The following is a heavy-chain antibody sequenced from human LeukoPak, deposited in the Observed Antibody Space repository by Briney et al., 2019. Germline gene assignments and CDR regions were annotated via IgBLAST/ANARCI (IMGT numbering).Heavy chain of an antibody. V-gene: IGHV3-30*04. Sequence: GGSLRLSCAASGFTFSNYVTHWVRQAPGKGLEWVAVTSTDENLKFYADSVKGRFTISRDNSKNTLYLQMNSLRAEDTAVYYCAKVVAAAGTVYYYYMDVWGKGTTVTISS. J-gene: IGHJ6*03. CDR3: AKVVAAAGTVYYYYMDV. D-gene: IGHD6-13*01. CDR1: GFTFSNYV. CDR2: TSTDENLK.